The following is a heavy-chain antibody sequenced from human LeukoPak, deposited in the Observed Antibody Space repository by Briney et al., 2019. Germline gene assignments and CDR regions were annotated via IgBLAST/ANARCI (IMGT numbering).Heavy chain of an antibody. CDR3: AKVGRSSSDFPYYYGLDV. CDR1: GFTFSTYE. V-gene: IGHV3-48*03. J-gene: IGHJ6*02. D-gene: IGHD6-6*01. Sequence: GGSLRLSCAASGFTFSTYEMNWVRQAPGKGPEWVSYIHSGGRTIYADSVKGRFTISRDNAKSSLYLQMNSLRAEDTAVYYCAKVGRSSSDFPYYYGLDVWGQGTTVTVSS. CDR2: IHSGGRTI.